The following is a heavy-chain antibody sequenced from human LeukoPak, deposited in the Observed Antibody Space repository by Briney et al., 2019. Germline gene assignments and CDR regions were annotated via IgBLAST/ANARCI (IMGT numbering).Heavy chain of an antibody. CDR3: ARGPRFAIRMIVVVTRGHFDY. D-gene: IGHD3-22*01. Sequence: SETLSLTCTVSGGSISSYYLSWIRQPAGKGLEWIGRIYSRVTTYNPSLKSRVTMSADTSRNHVSLTLNSVTAADTAVYYCARGPRFAIRMIVVVTRGHFDYWGQGTLVTVSS. CDR1: GGSISSYY. CDR2: IYSRVT. J-gene: IGHJ4*02. V-gene: IGHV4-4*07.